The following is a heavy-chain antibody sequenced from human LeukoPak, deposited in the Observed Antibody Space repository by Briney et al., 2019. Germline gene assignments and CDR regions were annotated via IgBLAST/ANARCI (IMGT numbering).Heavy chain of an antibody. CDR1: GFILSNYG. D-gene: IGHD6-19*01. CDR2: TWYDGSKQ. V-gene: IGHV3-33*01. J-gene: IGHJ4*02. CDR3: ARDLHPSGWSDFDY. Sequence: GGSLRLSCAASGFILSNYGMHWVRQAQGKGLEWVAVTWYDGSKQYYADSVKGRFTISRDISKNTLYLQMNSLRAEDTAVYYCARDLHPSGWSDFDYWGQGTLVTVSS.